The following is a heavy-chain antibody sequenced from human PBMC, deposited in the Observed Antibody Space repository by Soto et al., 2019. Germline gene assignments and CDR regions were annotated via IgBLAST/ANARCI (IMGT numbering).Heavy chain of an antibody. CDR2: MNPNSGNT. Sequence: QVQLVQCGAEVKKPGASVKVSCKASGYTYTSYDINWVRQATGQGLESMEWMNPNSGNTGYAQKFQGRVTMTRNTSISTAYMELSSLRSEDTAVYYCARGRSASCYVGVCCFDPWGQGTLVTVSS. CDR3: ARGRSASCYVGVCCFDP. CDR1: GYTYTSYD. V-gene: IGHV1-8*01. D-gene: IGHD2-2*01. J-gene: IGHJ5*02.